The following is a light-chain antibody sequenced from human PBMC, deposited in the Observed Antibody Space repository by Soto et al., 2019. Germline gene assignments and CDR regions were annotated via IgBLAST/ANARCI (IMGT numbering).Light chain of an antibody. J-gene: IGKJ4*01. CDR3: MQALQTPLT. CDR2: FGS. V-gene: IGKV2-28*01. Sequence: EIVMTQSPLSLPVTPGEPASISCRSSQSLLHSNGYNCLDWYVQKPGQSPQLLIYFGSNRASGVPDRFSCSGSGTDFTLKISRVEAEDVGLYYCMQALQTPLTFGGGTKVEIK. CDR1: QSLLHSNGYNC.